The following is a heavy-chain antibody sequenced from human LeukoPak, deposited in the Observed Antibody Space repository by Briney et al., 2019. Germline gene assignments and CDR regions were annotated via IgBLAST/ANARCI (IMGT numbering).Heavy chain of an antibody. CDR3: AKGSYYDSSGSFYFDY. Sequence: GGSLRLSCAASGFTFSSYLMHCVRQAPGKGLVCVSRINSDGSSTSYADSVKGRFTISRDNSKNTLYAQVNSLGTEATAAYYCAKGSYYDSSGSFYFDYWGQGTLVTASS. V-gene: IGHV3-74*01. CDR1: GFTFSSYL. J-gene: IGHJ4*02. D-gene: IGHD3-22*01. CDR2: INSDGSST.